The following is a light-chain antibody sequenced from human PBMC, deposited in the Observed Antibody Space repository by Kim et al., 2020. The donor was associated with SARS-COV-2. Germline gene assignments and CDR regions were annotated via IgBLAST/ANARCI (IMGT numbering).Light chain of an antibody. Sequence: RVTISCTGRSSSIGAGYDVHWYQQLPGTAPKLLIDGNSHRPSGAPDRFSAFKSGTSASLAINGLQAEDEADYYCQCYDSRLSGPVFGGGTQLTVL. V-gene: IGLV1-40*01. J-gene: IGLJ2*01. CDR2: GNS. CDR3: QCYDSRLSGPV. CDR1: SSSIGAGYD.